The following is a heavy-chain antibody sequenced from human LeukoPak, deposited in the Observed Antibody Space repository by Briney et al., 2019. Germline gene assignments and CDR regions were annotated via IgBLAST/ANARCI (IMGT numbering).Heavy chain of an antibody. CDR2: INPNSGGT. CDR3: ARKVAGSYLEEYFDY. CDR1: GYTFTGYY. V-gene: IGHV1-2*06. D-gene: IGHD3-10*01. J-gene: IGHJ4*02. Sequence: ASVKVSCKASGYTFTGYYMHWVRQAPGQGLEWMGRINPNSGGTNYAQEFQGRVTMTRDTSISTAYMELSRLRSDDTAVYYCARKVAGSYLEEYFDYWGQGTLVTVSS.